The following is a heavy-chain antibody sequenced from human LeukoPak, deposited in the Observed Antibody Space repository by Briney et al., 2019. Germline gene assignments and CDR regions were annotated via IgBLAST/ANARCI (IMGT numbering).Heavy chain of an antibody. CDR3: ARVGVEGASCYDY. CDR1: GYTFTGYS. D-gene: IGHD2-2*01. J-gene: IGHJ4*02. V-gene: IGHV1-2*02. Sequence: ASLKDPCKASGYTFTGYSMHWVRQAPGQGLEWMGWINPNSGVTNYAQKFQGRVTMTRDTSISTAYMELSSLRSDDTAVYYCARVGVEGASCYDYWGQGTLVTVSS. CDR2: INPNSGVT.